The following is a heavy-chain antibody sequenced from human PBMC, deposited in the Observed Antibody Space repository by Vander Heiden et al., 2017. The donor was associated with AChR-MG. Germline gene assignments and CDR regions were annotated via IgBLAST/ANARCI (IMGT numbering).Heavy chain of an antibody. V-gene: IGHV1-46*03. D-gene: IGHD5-12*01. CDR2: INPSGGST. Sequence: QVQLVQSGAEVKKPGASVKVSCKASGYTFTSYYMHWVRQAPGQGLEWMGIINPSGGSTSYAQKFQGRVTMTRDTSTSTVYMELSSLRSEDTAVYYCASGYSGYDLIYYYGMDVWGQGNTVTVSS. CDR3: ASGYSGYDLIYYYGMDV. J-gene: IGHJ6*02. CDR1: GYTFTSYY.